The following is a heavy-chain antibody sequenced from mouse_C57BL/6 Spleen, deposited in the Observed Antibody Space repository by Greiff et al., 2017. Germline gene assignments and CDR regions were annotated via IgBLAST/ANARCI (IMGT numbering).Heavy chain of an antibody. CDR3: ARDYSNYETFAY. CDR1: GYTFTDYY. D-gene: IGHD2-5*01. CDR2: INPNNGGT. V-gene: IGHV1-26*01. J-gene: IGHJ3*01. Sequence: VQLQQSGPELVKPGASVKISCKASGYTFTDYYMNWVKQSHGKSLEWIGDINPNNGGTSYNQKFKGKATLTVDKSSSTAYMELRSLTSEDSAVYYCARDYSNYETFAYWGQGTLVTVSA.